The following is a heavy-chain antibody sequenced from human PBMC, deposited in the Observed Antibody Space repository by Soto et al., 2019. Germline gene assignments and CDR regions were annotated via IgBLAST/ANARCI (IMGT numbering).Heavy chain of an antibody. Sequence: QVQLVQSGAEVKKPGSSVKVSCKASGGTFSSYAISWVRQAPGQGLEWMGGIIPIFGTANYAKKFQGRVTITADESTSTAYMELSSLRSEDTAVYYCASARVGYCSGGSCYTYYYGMDVWGQGTTVTVSS. CDR3: ASARVGYCSGGSCYTYYYGMDV. CDR1: GGTFSSYA. J-gene: IGHJ6*02. V-gene: IGHV1-69*01. D-gene: IGHD2-15*01. CDR2: IIPIFGTA.